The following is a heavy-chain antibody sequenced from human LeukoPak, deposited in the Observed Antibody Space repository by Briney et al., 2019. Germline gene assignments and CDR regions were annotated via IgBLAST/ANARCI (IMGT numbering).Heavy chain of an antibody. Sequence: GGSLRLSCAASGITFSRYAMSWVRQAPGKGLEWVSVISDSGADTYYTDSVKGRFTISRDSSKNTLYLQMNSLRAEDTAVYYCARVPGGLEWADFDYWGQGTLVTVSS. J-gene: IGHJ4*02. CDR3: ARVPGGLEWADFDY. CDR2: ISDSGADT. D-gene: IGHD3-3*01. CDR1: GITFSRYA. V-gene: IGHV3-23*01.